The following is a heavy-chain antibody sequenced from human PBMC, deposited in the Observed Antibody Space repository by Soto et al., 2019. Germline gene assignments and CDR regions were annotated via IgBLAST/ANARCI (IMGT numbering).Heavy chain of an antibody. Sequence: SETLSLICSVYGGSSRAYHWSWIRQSPGEGLEWIGEFSYSGSLNYNPSLKRRVAVSLDTSTDHFSLTMTSVTAADTGVYFCAGGPRYWSFALWGRGTLVTVSS. CDR3: AGGPRYWSFAL. CDR2: FSYSGSL. V-gene: IGHV4-34*01. J-gene: IGHJ2*01. D-gene: IGHD1-20*01. CDR1: GGSSRAYH.